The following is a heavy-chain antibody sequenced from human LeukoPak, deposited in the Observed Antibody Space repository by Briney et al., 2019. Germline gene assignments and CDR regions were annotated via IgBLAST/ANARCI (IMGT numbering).Heavy chain of an antibody. Sequence: GGSLRLSCAASGFTFSSYGMHWVRQAPGKGLEWVAFIRYDGSNKYYADSVKGRFTISRDNSKNTLYLQMNSLRAEDTAVYYCASLPGGQLLYSLGGSRVNLPGNIYWGQGTLVTVSS. V-gene: IGHV3-30*02. J-gene: IGHJ4*02. D-gene: IGHD2-2*02. CDR3: ASLPGGQLLYSLGGSRVNLPGNIY. CDR2: IRYDGSNK. CDR1: GFTFSSYG.